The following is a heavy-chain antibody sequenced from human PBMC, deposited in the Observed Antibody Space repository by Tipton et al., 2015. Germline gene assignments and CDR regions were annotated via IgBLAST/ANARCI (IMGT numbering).Heavy chain of an antibody. D-gene: IGHD6-13*01. CDR1: GFTFSEYS. V-gene: IGHV3-74*01. Sequence: SLRLSCVASGFTFSEYSMSWVRQAPGKGLEWVSRINTDGSATNYADSVKGRFTISRDNAKNTVYLQMNSLRAEDTAVYYCARGGVGSSWVDYWGQGTLVTVSS. CDR3: ARGGVGSSWVDY. CDR2: INTDGSAT. J-gene: IGHJ4*02.